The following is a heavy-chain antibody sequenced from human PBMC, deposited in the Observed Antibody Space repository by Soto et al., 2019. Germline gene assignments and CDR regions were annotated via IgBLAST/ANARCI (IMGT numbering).Heavy chain of an antibody. J-gene: IGHJ4*02. CDR2: ISTDGSST. D-gene: IGHD4-17*01. CDR1: GFTFSSFW. V-gene: IGHV3-74*01. Sequence: EVQLVESGGGLVQPGGSLRLSCAASGFTFSSFWMHWVRQTPGKGPVWVSRISTDGSSTGYADSVKGRFTISRDSAKNTLYLQLDSMRAEDAAIYECESGGTVTTRWSVFDDWGQGTLVTVSS. CDR3: ESGGTVTTRWSVFDD.